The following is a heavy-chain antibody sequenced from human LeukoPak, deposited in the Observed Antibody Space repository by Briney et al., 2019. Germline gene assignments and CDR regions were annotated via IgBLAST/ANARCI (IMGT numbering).Heavy chain of an antibody. CDR2: IRSDGSNK. J-gene: IGHJ4*02. CDR1: GFSFSSYG. V-gene: IGHV3-30*02. CDR3: ARILDSAWGELGY. D-gene: IGHD6-19*01. Sequence: GGSLRLSCAGSGFSFSSYGMHWVRQAPGKGLEWMAFIRSDGSNKYYADSVKGRFTISRDNSKNTLYLQMNSLRAEDTAVYHCARILDSAWGELGYWGQGTLVTVSS.